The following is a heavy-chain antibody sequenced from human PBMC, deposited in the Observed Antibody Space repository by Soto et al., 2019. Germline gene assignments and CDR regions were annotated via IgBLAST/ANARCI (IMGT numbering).Heavy chain of an antibody. J-gene: IGHJ4*02. D-gene: IGHD6-13*01. Sequence: GGSLRLSCAASGFTFSSYAMSWVRQAPGKGLEWVSAISGSGGSTYYADSVKGRFTISRDNSKNTLYLQMNSLRAEDTAVYYCAKASSSWCHVILDCFDYWGQGTLVTVSS. CDR2: ISGSGGST. CDR1: GFTFSSYA. CDR3: AKASSSWCHVILDCFDY. V-gene: IGHV3-23*01.